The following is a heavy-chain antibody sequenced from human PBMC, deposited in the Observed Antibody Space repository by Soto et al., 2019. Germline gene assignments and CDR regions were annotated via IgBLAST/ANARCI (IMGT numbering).Heavy chain of an antibody. CDR2: IWYDGSNK. Sequence: QVQLVESGGGVVQPGRSLRLSCAASGFIFSDYGMHWVRQAPGKGLEWVAVIWYDGSNKYYAESAKGRFTITRDNSKNTAYLEMNSLRVEDTAVYYCARSDYYMYVWGKGTTVTVSS. CDR1: GFIFSDYG. CDR3: ARSDYYMYV. J-gene: IGHJ6*03. V-gene: IGHV3-33*01.